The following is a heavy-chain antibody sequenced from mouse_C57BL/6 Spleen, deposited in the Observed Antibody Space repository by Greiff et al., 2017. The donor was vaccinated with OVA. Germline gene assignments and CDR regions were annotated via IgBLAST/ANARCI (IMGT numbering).Heavy chain of an antibody. V-gene: IGHV1-82*01. D-gene: IGHD1-1*01. CDR2: IYPGDGDT. CDR3: AITTVVPTGFAY. CDR1: GYAFSSSW. Sequence: QVQLKESGPELVKPGASVKISCKASGYAFSSSWMNWVKQRPGKGLEWIGRIYPGDGDTNYNGKFKGKATLTADKSSSTAYMQLSSLTSEDSAVYFCAITTVVPTGFAYWGQGTLVTVSA. J-gene: IGHJ3*01.